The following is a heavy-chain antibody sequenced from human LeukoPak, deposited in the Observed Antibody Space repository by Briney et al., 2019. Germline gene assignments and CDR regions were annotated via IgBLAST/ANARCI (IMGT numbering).Heavy chain of an antibody. D-gene: IGHD2-2*01. CDR3: ARDSGDCGSTSCYFGWFDP. CDR1: GFTFSNYA. V-gene: IGHV3-30*04. J-gene: IGHJ5*02. Sequence: GGSLRLSCAASGFTFSNYAMHWVRQAPGKGLEWVAVISYDGSDEDYADSVKGRFTISRDSSRNTLSLQMDSLRADDTAIYYCARDSGDCGSTSCYFGWFDPWGQGTLVTVSS. CDR2: ISYDGSDE.